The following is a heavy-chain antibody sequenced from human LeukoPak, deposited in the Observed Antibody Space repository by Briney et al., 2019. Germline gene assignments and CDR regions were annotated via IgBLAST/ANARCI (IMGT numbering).Heavy chain of an antibody. D-gene: IGHD2-21*02. CDR1: GGSISSGGYY. Sequence: PSETLSLTCTVSGGSISSGGYYWSWIRQHPGKGLEWIGYIYYSGSTYYNPSLKSRVTISVDTSKNQFSLKLSSVTAADTAVYYCARRPRPGGGDSRTHFDYWGQGTLVTVSS. CDR2: IYYSGST. V-gene: IGHV4-31*03. CDR3: ARRPRPGGGDSRTHFDY. J-gene: IGHJ4*02.